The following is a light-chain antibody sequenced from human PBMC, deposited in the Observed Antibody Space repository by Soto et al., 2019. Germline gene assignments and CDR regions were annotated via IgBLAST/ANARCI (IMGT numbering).Light chain of an antibody. J-gene: IGKJ5*01. CDR2: GAS. CDR1: QSVRSK. Sequence: EIVLTQSPATLSVSPVDRATLSCRASQSVRSKLAWYQQKPGQAPRLFIYGASTRATGIPARFSGSGSGTEFTLTISSLQSEDFAIYYCQQYNNWPPITFGQGTRLEIK. V-gene: IGKV3-15*01. CDR3: QQYNNWPPIT.